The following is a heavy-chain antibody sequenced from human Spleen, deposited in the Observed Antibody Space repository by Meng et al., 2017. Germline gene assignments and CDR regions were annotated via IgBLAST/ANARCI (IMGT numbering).Heavy chain of an antibody. Sequence: LSLTCTVSGYSISTGYYWGWIRQPPGKGLEWVSYISSSGSTIYYADSVKGRFTISRDNAKNSLYLQMNSLRAEDTAVYSCARGATVTYYFGYWGQGNLVNVAS. D-gene: IGHD4-17*01. CDR3: ARGATVTYYFGY. CDR1: GYSISTGYY. V-gene: IGHV3-11*04. J-gene: IGHJ4*02. CDR2: ISSSGSTI.